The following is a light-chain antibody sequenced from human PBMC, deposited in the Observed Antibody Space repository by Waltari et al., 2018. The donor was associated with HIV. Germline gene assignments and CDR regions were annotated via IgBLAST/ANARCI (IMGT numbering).Light chain of an antibody. J-gene: IGLJ3*02. V-gene: IGLV2-11*01. CDR1: SSDVGGYNY. CDR3: CSYAGRYTWV. CDR2: DVT. Sequence: QSALTQPRSVSGSPGQSVTISCSGTSSDVGGYNYVSWYQQHPGKAPKLMIYDVTERPSGFPDRFSGSKSCNTASLTISGLQADDEADYYCCSYAGRYTWVFGGGTELTVL.